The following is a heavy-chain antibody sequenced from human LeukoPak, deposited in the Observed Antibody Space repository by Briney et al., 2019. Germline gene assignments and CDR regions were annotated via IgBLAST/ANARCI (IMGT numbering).Heavy chain of an antibody. CDR3: ARGGYSGYDYSD. J-gene: IGHJ4*02. V-gene: IGHV3-21*01. CDR1: GFTFSSYS. Sequence: GGPLRLSCAASGFTFSSYSMNWVRQAPGKGRGWVSSISSSSYIYYADSVKGRFTISRDNAKNSLYLQMNSLRAEDTAVYYCARGGYSGYDYSDWGQGTLVTVSS. CDR2: ISSSSYI. D-gene: IGHD5-12*01.